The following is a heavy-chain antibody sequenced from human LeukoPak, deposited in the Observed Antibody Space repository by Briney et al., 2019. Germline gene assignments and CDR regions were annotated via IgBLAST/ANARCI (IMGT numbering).Heavy chain of an antibody. D-gene: IGHD3-22*01. CDR1: GFTFDDYT. CDR2: ISWDGGST. Sequence: PGGSLRLSCAASGFTFDDYTMHWVRQAPGKGLEWVSLISWDGGSTYYADSVKGRFTISRDNSKNSPYLQMNSLRTEDTALYYCAKDLSGYYDSSGYSWGQGTLVTVSS. J-gene: IGHJ5*02. V-gene: IGHV3-43*01. CDR3: AKDLSGYYDSSGYS.